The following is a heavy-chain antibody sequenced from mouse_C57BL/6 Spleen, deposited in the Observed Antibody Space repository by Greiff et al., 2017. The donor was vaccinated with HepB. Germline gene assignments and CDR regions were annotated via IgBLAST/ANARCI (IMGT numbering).Heavy chain of an antibody. D-gene: IGHD1-1*01. CDR1: GYTFTDYN. Sequence: EVQLQQSGPELVKPGASVKIPCKASGYTFTDYNMDWVKQSHGKSLEWIGAINPNNGGTIYNQKFKGKATLTVDKSSSTAYMELRSLTSEDTAVYYCARSYYYGSSYGFAYWGQGTLVTVSA. J-gene: IGHJ3*01. V-gene: IGHV1-18*01. CDR3: ARSYYYGSSYGFAY. CDR2: INPNNGGT.